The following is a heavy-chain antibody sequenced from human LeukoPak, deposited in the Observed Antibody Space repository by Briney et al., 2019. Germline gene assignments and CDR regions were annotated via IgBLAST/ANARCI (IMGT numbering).Heavy chain of an antibody. D-gene: IGHD3-22*01. CDR1: GFTFSSYS. Sequence: PGGSLRLSCAASGFTFSSYSMNWVRQAPGKGLEWVSSISSSSSYIYYADSVKGRFTISRNNAKNSLYLQMNSLRAEDTAVYYCARDQSGYYYDSSGYRVGDAFDIWGQGTMVTVSS. CDR3: ARDQSGYYYDSSGYRVGDAFDI. V-gene: IGHV3-21*01. CDR2: ISSSSSYI. J-gene: IGHJ3*02.